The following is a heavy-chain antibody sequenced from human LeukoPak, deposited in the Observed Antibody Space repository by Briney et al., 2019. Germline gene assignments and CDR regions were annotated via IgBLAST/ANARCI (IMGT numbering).Heavy chain of an antibody. V-gene: IGHV4-34*01. CDR2: INHSGST. CDR1: GGSFSGYY. Sequence: PSETLSLTCAVYGGSFSGYYWSWIRQPPGKGLEWIGEINHSGSTNYNPSLKSRVTISVDTSKNQFSLKLSSVTAADTAVYYCARGLRFLEWLLRRPDAFDIWGQGTMVTVSS. J-gene: IGHJ3*02. CDR3: ARGLRFLEWLLRRPDAFDI. D-gene: IGHD3-3*01.